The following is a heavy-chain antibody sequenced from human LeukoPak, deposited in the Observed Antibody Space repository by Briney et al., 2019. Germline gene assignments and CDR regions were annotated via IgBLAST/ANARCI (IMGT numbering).Heavy chain of an antibody. D-gene: IGHD3-22*01. J-gene: IGHJ4*02. V-gene: IGHV3-23*01. CDR2: VSGSGGST. CDR3: AKDSPPVPQDYYDSICYFDY. Sequence: GGTLRLSCAASGFTFSSYGMSWVRQAPGKGLEWVSAVSGSGGSTYYADSVKGRFTISRDNSKNTLYPQMNSLRAEDTAVYYCAKDSPPVPQDYYDSICYFDYWGQGTLVTVSS. CDR1: GFTFSSYG.